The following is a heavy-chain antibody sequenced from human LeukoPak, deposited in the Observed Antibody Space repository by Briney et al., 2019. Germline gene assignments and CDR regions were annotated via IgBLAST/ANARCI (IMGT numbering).Heavy chain of an antibody. Sequence: ASVTVSCKVSGYTLTELSMHWVRPAPGKGLAWMGGFDPEDGETIYAQKFQGRVTMTEDTSTDTAYMELSSLRSEDTAVYYCAAIAAAGTEFDYWGQGTLVTVSS. CDR3: AAIAAAGTEFDY. J-gene: IGHJ4*02. D-gene: IGHD6-13*01. CDR1: GYTLTELS. CDR2: FDPEDGET. V-gene: IGHV1-24*01.